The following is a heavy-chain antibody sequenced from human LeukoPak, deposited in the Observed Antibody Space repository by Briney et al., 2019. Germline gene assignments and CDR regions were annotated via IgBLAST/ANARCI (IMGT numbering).Heavy chain of an antibody. CDR1: GGSICSGGYY. CDR3: ARFRDGSRPFDI. D-gene: IGHD5-24*01. CDR2: IYYSGNT. V-gene: IGHV4-31*03. J-gene: IGHJ3*02. Sequence: PSETLSLTCTVYGGSICSGGYYWNWIRHLPGKGLEWIGYIYYSGNTYYNPSLKSRITISLDTSENQFSLKLSSVTAADMAVYYCARFRDGSRPFDIWGQGTMVTVSS.